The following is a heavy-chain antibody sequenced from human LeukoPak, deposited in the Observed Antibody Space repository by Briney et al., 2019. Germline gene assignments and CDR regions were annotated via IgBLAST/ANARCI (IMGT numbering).Heavy chain of an antibody. CDR3: ARVSSSGGYYSYDTFNI. J-gene: IGHJ3*02. D-gene: IGHD3-22*01. V-gene: IGHV1-2*06. Sequence: VSVKVPCKASGYTFTSYYMHWVRQAPGQGLEWMGRINPNSGTTNYAQRFQGRVTMTRDGSINTAYMELSSLRSDDTAVYYCARVSSSGGYYSYDTFNIWGQGTMVTVSS. CDR2: INPNSGTT. CDR1: GYTFTSYY.